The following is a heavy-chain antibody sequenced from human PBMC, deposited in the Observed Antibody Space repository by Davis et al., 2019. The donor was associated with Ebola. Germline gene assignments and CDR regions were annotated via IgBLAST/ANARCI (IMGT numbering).Heavy chain of an antibody. Sequence: GESLKISCAASGFTVSSNYMSWVRQAPGKGLEWVSTIYSGGSTYYADSVKGRFTISRDNSKNTLYLRMNSLRAEDAAVYYCARVSTDSNYYGFDHYYYGVDVWGQGTTVTVSS. CDR1: GFTVSSNY. V-gene: IGHV3-53*01. CDR3: ARVSTDSNYYGFDHYYYGVDV. CDR2: IYSGGST. D-gene: IGHD4-11*01. J-gene: IGHJ6*02.